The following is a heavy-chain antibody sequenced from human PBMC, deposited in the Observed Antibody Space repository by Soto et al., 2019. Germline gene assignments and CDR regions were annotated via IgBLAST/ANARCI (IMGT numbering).Heavy chain of an antibody. J-gene: IGHJ4*02. CDR2: ISNDGSST. V-gene: IGHV3-74*01. Sequence: GGSLRLSCAASGFTFSNYWMHWVRQAPGEGLVWVSRISNDGSSTRYADSVKGRFTISRDNAKNTLSLQMNRLRAEDTAVYYCTRDPSYCTNGVCYPDYWGQGTRVTVPS. D-gene: IGHD2-8*01. CDR1: GFTFSNYW. CDR3: TRDPSYCTNGVCYPDY.